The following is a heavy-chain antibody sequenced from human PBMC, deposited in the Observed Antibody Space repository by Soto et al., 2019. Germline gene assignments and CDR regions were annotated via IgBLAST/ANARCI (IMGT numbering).Heavy chain of an antibody. Sequence: SETLSLTCTVSGGSISSGGYYWSWIRQHPGKGLEWIGYIYYSGSTYYNPSLKSRVTISVDTSKNQFSLKLSSVTAADTAVYYCASIVVPAAPFDYWGQGTLVTVSS. CDR1: GGSISSGGYY. CDR3: ASIVVPAAPFDY. D-gene: IGHD2-2*01. J-gene: IGHJ4*02. CDR2: IYYSGST. V-gene: IGHV4-31*03.